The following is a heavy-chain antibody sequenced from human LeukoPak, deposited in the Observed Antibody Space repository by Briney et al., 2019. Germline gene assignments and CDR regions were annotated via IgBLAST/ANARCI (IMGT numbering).Heavy chain of an antibody. CDR1: GGXISSYY. Sequence: SETLSLTCTVSGGXISSYYWNWIRQPPGKGLEWLGYIYYSGSTNYNPSLKSRVTTLVDTSKNQFSLRLSSVTAADTAVYYCAREYSSSSGRRAFDFWGQGTMVTVSS. D-gene: IGHD6-6*01. V-gene: IGHV4-59*08. CDR2: IYYSGST. CDR3: AREYSSSSGRRAFDF. J-gene: IGHJ3*01.